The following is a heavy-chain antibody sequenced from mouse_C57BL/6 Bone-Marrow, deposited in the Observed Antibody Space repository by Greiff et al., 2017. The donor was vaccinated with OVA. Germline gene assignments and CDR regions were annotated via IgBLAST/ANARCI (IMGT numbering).Heavy chain of an antibody. D-gene: IGHD2-2*01. CDR3: ANGWLRYYFDY. Sequence: QVHVKQSGAELVKPGASVKMSCKASGYTFTSYWITWVKQRPGQGLEWIGDIYPGSGSNNYNEKFKSKATLTVDTSSSTAYMQLSSLTSEDSAVYYCANGWLRYYFDYWGQGTTLTVSS. CDR1: GYTFTSYW. CDR2: IYPGSGSN. J-gene: IGHJ2*01. V-gene: IGHV1-55*01.